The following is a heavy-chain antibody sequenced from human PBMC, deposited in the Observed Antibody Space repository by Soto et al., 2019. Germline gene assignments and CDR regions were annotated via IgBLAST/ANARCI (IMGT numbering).Heavy chain of an antibody. J-gene: IGHJ4*02. V-gene: IGHV5-10-1*01. D-gene: IGHD6-6*01. CDR1: GYSFTSYW. CDR2: IDPSDSYT. CDR3: ARSARMAARPDHGDDD. Sequence: GESLKICCKGSGYSFTSYWISWVRQMPGKGLEWMGRIDPSDSYTNYSPSFQGHVTISADKSISTAYLQWSSLKASDTAMYYCARSARMAARPDHGDDDWGQGNPVSVSS.